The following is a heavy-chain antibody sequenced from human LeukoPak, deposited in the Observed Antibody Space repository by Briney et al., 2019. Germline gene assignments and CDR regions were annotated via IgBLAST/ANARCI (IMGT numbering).Heavy chain of an antibody. CDR3: TRDEDYYDSSGPDV. V-gene: IGHV3-53*01. CDR1: GFTVSGNY. D-gene: IGHD3-22*01. J-gene: IGHJ6*04. CDR2: IYSDDRT. Sequence: GGSLRLSCAASGFTVSGNYMSWVRQAPGEGLEWVSVIYSDDRTYYADSVKGRFTISRDNSKNTLYLQMNSLRAEDTAVYYCTRDEDYYDSSGPDVWGKGTTVTVSS.